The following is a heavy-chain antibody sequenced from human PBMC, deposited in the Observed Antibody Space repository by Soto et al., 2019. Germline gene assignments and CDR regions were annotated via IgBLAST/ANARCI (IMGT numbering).Heavy chain of an antibody. CDR2: ISPSSGHI. J-gene: IGHJ6*02. CDR3: SGCSGGACHKNYGMDV. Sequence: EVHLVESGGGLVKPGGSLRLSCAVSGFTFSSCTMNWVRQAPGKGLEWVSSISPSSGHIYYADSVKGLFTIARDNAKKSLFLQMNSLRGEDTAVYYCSGCSGGACHKNYGMDVWGQGTTVTVSS. D-gene: IGHD2-15*01. V-gene: IGHV3-21*01. CDR1: GFTFSSCT.